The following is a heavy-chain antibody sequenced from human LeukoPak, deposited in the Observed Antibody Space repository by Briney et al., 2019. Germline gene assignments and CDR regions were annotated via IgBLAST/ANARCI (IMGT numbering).Heavy chain of an antibody. CDR3: ARHRAPYCSGGSCHPSGNWFDP. Sequence: SETLSLTCTVSGGSISSSSYYWGWIRQPPGKGLEWIGSIYYSGSTYYNPSLKSRVTISVDTSKNQFSLKLSSVTAADTAVYYCARHRAPYCSGGSCHPSGNWFDPWGQGTLVTVSS. V-gene: IGHV4-39*01. CDR2: IYYSGST. J-gene: IGHJ5*02. D-gene: IGHD2-15*01. CDR1: GGSISSSSYY.